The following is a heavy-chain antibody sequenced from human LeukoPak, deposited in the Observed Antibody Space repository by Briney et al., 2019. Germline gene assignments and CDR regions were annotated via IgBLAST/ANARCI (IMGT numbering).Heavy chain of an antibody. J-gene: IGHJ4*02. D-gene: IGHD6-13*01. CDR2: INHSGST. V-gene: IGHV4-34*01. Sequence: KPGGSLRLSCTASGFTFSSYAMNWVRQAPGKGLEWIGEINHSGSTNYNPSLKSRVTISVDMSKNQFSLKLTSVTAADTAVYYCARGDRYNSNWPFDYWGQGTLVTVSS. CDR3: ARGDRYNSNWPFDY. CDR1: GFTFSSYA.